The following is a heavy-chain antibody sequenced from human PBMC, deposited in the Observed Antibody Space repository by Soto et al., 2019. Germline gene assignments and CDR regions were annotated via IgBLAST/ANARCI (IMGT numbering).Heavy chain of an antibody. CDR3: ARGTYYDFWSGYQYYFDY. D-gene: IGHD3-3*01. Sequence: QVQLQESGPGLVKPSQTLSLTCTVSGGSISSGGYYWSWIRQHPGKSLEWIGYIYYSGSTYYNPSVKSRVTISVDTSKNQFSLKLSSVTAADTAVYYCARGTYYDFWSGYQYYFDYWGQGTLVTVSS. CDR1: GGSISSGGYY. V-gene: IGHV4-31*03. CDR2: IYYSGST. J-gene: IGHJ4*02.